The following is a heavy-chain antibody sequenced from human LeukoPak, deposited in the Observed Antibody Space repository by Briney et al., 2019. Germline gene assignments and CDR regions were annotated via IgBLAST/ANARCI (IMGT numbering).Heavy chain of an antibody. CDR2: IYYSGST. V-gene: IGHV4-59*08. J-gene: IGHJ5*02. CDR3: ARRYVAAPWFDP. Sequence: SETLSLTCTVSGGSISSYYWSWIRQPPGQGLEWIGYIYYSGSTNYNPSLKSRVTISVDTSKNQFSLKLSSVTAADTAVYYCARRYVAAPWFDPWGQGILVTVAS. CDR1: GGSISSYY. D-gene: IGHD6-13*01.